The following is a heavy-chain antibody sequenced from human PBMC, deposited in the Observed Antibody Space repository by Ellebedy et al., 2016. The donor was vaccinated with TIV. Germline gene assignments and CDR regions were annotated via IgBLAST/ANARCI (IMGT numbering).Heavy chain of an antibody. CDR1: GFAFSANG. D-gene: IGHD3-10*01. CDR2: IDGSENT. Sequence: GESLKISCAASGFAFSANGMSWVRQAPGKGLEWVSGIDGSENTDYGDSVKGRFTISRDISKNTLYLQMNSLRAEDTALCYCTKDSGWEHEYWGQGTLVTISS. J-gene: IGHJ4*02. V-gene: IGHV3-23*01. CDR3: TKDSGWEHEY.